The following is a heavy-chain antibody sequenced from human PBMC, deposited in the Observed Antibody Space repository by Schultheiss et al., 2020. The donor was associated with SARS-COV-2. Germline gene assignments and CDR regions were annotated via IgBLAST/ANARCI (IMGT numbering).Heavy chain of an antibody. Sequence: SETLSLTCAVSGYSISSGYYWGWIRQPPGKGLEWIGEIYHSGSTNYNPSLKSRVTISVDKSKNQFSLKLSSVTAADTAVYYCARGQPRGYSYGYSNWGQGTLVTVSS. V-gene: IGHV4-38-2*01. CDR3: ARGQPRGYSYGYSN. CDR2: IYHSGST. D-gene: IGHD5-18*01. J-gene: IGHJ4*02. CDR1: GYSISSGYY.